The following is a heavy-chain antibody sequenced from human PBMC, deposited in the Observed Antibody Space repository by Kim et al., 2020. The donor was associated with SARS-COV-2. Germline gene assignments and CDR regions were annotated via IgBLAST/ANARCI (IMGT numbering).Heavy chain of an antibody. CDR2: INPSGGST. CDR1: GYTFTSYY. J-gene: IGHJ5*02. CDR3: ARDRGIAVAGEERKSWFDP. D-gene: IGHD6-19*01. V-gene: IGHV1-46*01. Sequence: ASVKVSCKASGYTFTSYYMHWVRQAPGQGLEWMGIINPSGGSTSYAQKFQGRVTMTRDTSTSTVYMELSSLRSEDTAVYYCARDRGIAVAGEERKSWFDPWGQGTLVTVSS.